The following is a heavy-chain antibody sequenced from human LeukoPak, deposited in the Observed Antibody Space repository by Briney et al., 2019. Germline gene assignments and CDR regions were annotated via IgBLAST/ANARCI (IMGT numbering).Heavy chain of an antibody. D-gene: IGHD5-18*01. CDR2: IYYSGNT. Sequence: SETLSLTCTVSGDSISSSYWSWIRQPPGKGLEWIGYIYYSGNTNYNPSLKSRVTISVDTSRNRFSLKLSSVTAADTAVYYCARIYSSRALNFDYWGQGTLVTVSS. CDR3: ARIYSSRALNFDY. CDR1: GDSISSSY. V-gene: IGHV4-59*01. J-gene: IGHJ4*02.